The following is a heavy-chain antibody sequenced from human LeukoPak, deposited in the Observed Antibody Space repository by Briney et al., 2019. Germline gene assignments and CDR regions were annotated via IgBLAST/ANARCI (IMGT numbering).Heavy chain of an antibody. V-gene: IGHV3-48*04. D-gene: IGHD1-1*01. CDR2: ISTSSSTR. J-gene: IGHJ6*03. Sequence: GGSLRLSCAASGFTLNNYSMNWVRQAPGKGLEWVSYISTSSSTRYYADSVKGRFTISRDNATNSLYLQMNSLRAEDTAVYYCARTRDPPTYYYFYMDVWGKGTTVTVSS. CDR1: GFTLNNYS. CDR3: ARTRDPPTYYYFYMDV.